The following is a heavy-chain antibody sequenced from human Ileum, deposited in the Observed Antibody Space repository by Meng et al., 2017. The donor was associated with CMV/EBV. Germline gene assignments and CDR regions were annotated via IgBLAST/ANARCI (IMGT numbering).Heavy chain of an antibody. CDR2: INPSRGNT. CDR1: GDTCTSYE. J-gene: IGHJ4*02. D-gene: IGHD2-21*01. Sequence: GTADGDTCTSYERSWVRQAPGQGLEWMGWINPSRGNTGNAKKCQGRATMVRNTTISISYMVRSSMRAEETAVYYGAGWSCGRRIDYWGQGTLVTVSS. V-gene: IGHV1-8*01. CDR3: AGWSCGRRIDY.